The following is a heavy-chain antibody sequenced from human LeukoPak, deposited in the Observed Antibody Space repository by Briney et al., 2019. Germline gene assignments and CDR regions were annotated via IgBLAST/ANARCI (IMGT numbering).Heavy chain of an antibody. D-gene: IGHD3-22*01. V-gene: IGHV3-64D*06. Sequence: GGSLRLSCSASGFNFSNYPMYWVRQAPGKGLDYVSAISGDGDSTYYADSVKDRFTISRDNSKNTLYLQMSSLRTEDTGVYYCECYYYDSSGRPPILRGQGTLVTVSS. CDR3: ECYYYDSSGRPPIL. J-gene: IGHJ4*02. CDR1: GFNFSNYP. CDR2: ISGDGDST.